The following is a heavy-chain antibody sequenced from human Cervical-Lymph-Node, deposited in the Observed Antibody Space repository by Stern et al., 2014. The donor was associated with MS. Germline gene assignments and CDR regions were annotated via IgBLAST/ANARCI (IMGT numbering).Heavy chain of an antibody. V-gene: IGHV3-9*01. CDR3: AKALSPLYRSTPFDC. D-gene: IGHD6-13*01. CDR1: GFTFGDYA. J-gene: IGHJ4*02. CDR2: IIWSSGSI. Sequence: VQLVQSGGGLVQPGGSLRLSCAASGFTFGDYAMPWGRQAPGEGLEWVSGIIWSSGSIGYADSVQGRFTISRDNAKNSLYLQMNSLRTEDTALYYCAKALSPLYRSTPFDCWGQGTLVTVSS.